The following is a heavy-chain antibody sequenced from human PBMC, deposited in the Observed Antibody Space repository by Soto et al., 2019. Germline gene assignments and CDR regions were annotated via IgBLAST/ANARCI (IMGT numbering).Heavy chain of an antibody. Sequence: SVKVSCKASGGTFSSYAISWVRQAPGQGLEWMGGIIPIFGTANYAQKFQGRVTITADESTSTAYMELSSLRSEDTAVYYCASPVQVPADIYYYYYGMDVWGQGTTVTVSS. CDR2: IIPIFGTA. CDR3: ASPVQVPADIYYYYYGMDV. J-gene: IGHJ6*02. CDR1: GGTFSSYA. V-gene: IGHV1-69*13. D-gene: IGHD2-2*01.